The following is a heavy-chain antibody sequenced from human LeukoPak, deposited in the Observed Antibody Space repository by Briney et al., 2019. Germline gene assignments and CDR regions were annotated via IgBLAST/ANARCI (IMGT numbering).Heavy chain of an antibody. CDR2: IWYDGSNK. CDR3: AREKSPYYYDSSGYYPPFGY. CDR1: GFTFSSYG. Sequence: GGSLRLSCAASGFTFSSYGMHWVRQAPGKGLEWVAVIWYDGSNKYYADSVKGRFTISRDNSKNTLYLQMNSLRAEDTAVYYWAREKSPYYYDSSGYYPPFGYWGQGTLVTVSS. D-gene: IGHD3-22*01. V-gene: IGHV3-33*01. J-gene: IGHJ4*02.